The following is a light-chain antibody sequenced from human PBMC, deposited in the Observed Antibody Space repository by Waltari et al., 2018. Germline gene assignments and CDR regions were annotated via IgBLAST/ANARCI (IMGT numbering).Light chain of an antibody. CDR1: CSDVGGSNL. CDR3: QSYDSSLSVV. V-gene: IGLV2-11*01. CDR2: DVS. Sequence: QSALTQPRSVSGSPGPSVPISCTGTCSDVGGSNLVSWYPQLQGKAPTVVLYDVSNRPSGVPDRFSGSKSGTSASLAITGLQAEDEADYYCQSYDSSLSVVFGGGTKLTVL. J-gene: IGLJ2*01.